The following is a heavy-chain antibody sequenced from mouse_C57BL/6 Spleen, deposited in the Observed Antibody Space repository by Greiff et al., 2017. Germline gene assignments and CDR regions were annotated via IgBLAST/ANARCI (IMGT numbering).Heavy chain of an antibody. CDR2: IRNKANGYTT. J-gene: IGHJ1*03. V-gene: IGHV7-3*01. Sequence: EVQGVESGGGLVQPGGSLSLSCAASGFTFTDYYMSWVRQPPGKALEWLGFIRNKANGYTTEYSASVKGRFTISRDNSQSILYLQMSALRAEDSASYYCARYMWYYGSRGYFDVWGTGTTVTVSS. CDR1: GFTFTDYY. D-gene: IGHD1-1*01. CDR3: ARYMWYYGSRGYFDV.